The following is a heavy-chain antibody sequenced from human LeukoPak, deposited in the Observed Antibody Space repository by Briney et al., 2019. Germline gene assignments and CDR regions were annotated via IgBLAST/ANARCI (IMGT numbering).Heavy chain of an antibody. V-gene: IGHV4-61*02. CDR2: IYTSGNT. CDR1: GGSISSGSYY. Sequence: SETLSLTCTVSGGSISSGSYYWSWIRQPAGKGLEWIGRIYTSGNTNYNPSLKSRVTISVDTSKNQFSLKLSSVTAADTAVYYCARAKRLEQGYMDVWGKGTTVTVSS. CDR3: ARAKRLEQGYMDV. D-gene: IGHD6-19*01. J-gene: IGHJ6*03.